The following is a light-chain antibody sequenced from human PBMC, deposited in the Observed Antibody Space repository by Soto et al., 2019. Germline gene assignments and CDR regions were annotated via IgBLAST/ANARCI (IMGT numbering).Light chain of an antibody. CDR2: RAF. CDR1: LSVSSD. CDR3: QQYNNWPLS. J-gene: IGKJ4*01. Sequence: EIVMTQSPATLSLSPGERATLSCRASLSVSSDLAWYRQKPGQAPRLLIYRAFTRATGIPASFSGSGFGTDFSLTISSLQSEDFAVYYCQQYNNWPLSFGGGTKVEIK. V-gene: IGKV3-15*01.